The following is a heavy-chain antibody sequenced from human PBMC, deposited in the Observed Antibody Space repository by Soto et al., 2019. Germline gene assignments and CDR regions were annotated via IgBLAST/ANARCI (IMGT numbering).Heavy chain of an antibody. Sequence: PGESLKISCKSSGYSFTDYWIGWFRQIPGKGLEWMGIIYPGDSDARYSPSFQGQVTISVDTSINTAFLRWNSLTASDTAMYHCARQADYNILTGYLYYFDYWGQGSLVTVSS. CDR1: GYSFTDYW. V-gene: IGHV5-51*01. CDR3: ARQADYNILTGYLYYFDY. J-gene: IGHJ4*02. D-gene: IGHD3-9*01. CDR2: IYPGDSDA.